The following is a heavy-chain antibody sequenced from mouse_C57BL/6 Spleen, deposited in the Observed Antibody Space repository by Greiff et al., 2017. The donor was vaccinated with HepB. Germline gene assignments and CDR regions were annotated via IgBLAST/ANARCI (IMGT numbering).Heavy chain of an antibody. D-gene: IGHD1-1*01. V-gene: IGHV3-1*01. J-gene: IGHJ3*01. CDR1: GYSITSGYD. Sequence: VQLKESGPGMVKPSQSLSLTCTVTGYSITSGYDWHWIRHFPGNKLEWMGYISYSGSTNYNPSLKSRISITHDTSKNHFFLKLNSVTTEDTATYYCARDGGYYGSSFAYWGQGTLVTVSA. CDR3: ARDGGYYGSSFAY. CDR2: ISYSGST.